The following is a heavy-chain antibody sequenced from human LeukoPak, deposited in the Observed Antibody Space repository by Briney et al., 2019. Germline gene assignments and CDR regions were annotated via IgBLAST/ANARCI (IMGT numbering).Heavy chain of an antibody. Sequence: GGSLRLSCAASGFNFSSYSMNWVRQAPGKGLEWISSISSSSSYIYYAELVKGRSTISRDNAKNSLYLQMNSLGAWDTAVYFCARDCQLLGEQYGMDVWGQGTTVTVSS. V-gene: IGHV3-21*04. CDR2: ISSSSSYI. D-gene: IGHD6-19*01. J-gene: IGHJ6*01. CDR1: GFNFSSYS. CDR3: ARDCQLLGEQYGMDV.